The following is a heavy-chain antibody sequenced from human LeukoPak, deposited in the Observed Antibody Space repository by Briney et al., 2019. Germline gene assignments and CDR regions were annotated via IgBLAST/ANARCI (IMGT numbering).Heavy chain of an antibody. CDR3: AKDPGAHYYGSGSYRRGSYFDY. V-gene: IGHV3-30*02. J-gene: IGHJ4*02. CDR2: IRYDGSNK. Sequence: GGSLRLSCAASGFTFSNYGMHWGSQAPGKGLDWVAFIRYDGSNKYYADSVKGRFTISRDNSKNTLYLQMNSLRAEDTAVYYCAKDPGAHYYGSGSYRRGSYFDYWGQGTLVTVSS. CDR1: GFTFSNYG. D-gene: IGHD3-10*01.